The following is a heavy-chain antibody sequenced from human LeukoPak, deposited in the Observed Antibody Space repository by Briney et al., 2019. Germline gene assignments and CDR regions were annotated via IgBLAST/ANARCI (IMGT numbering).Heavy chain of an antibody. D-gene: IGHD3-10*01. Sequence: SSETLSLTCAVYGGSFSGYYWSWIRQPPGKGLEWIGSIYYSGSTYYNPSLKSRVTISVDTSKNQFSLKLSSVTAADTAVYYCARHGSGSYFPGYWGQGTLVTVSS. CDR1: GGSFSGYY. J-gene: IGHJ4*02. CDR3: ARHGSGSYFPGY. CDR2: IYYSGST. V-gene: IGHV4-34*01.